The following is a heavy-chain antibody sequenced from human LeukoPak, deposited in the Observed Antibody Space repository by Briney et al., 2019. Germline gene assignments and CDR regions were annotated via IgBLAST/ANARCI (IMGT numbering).Heavy chain of an antibody. D-gene: IGHD3-16*02. V-gene: IGHV3-30*18. CDR2: ISYDGSNK. J-gene: IGHJ4*02. Sequence: PGGSLRLSCAATGFSFSSYGMHWVRQAPGKGLEWVAVISYDGSNKYYADSVKGRFTISRDNSKNTLYLQMNSLRAEDTAVCYCAKATDDYVWGSYRPDFDYWGQGTLVTVSS. CDR1: GFSFSSYG. CDR3: AKATDDYVWGSYRPDFDY.